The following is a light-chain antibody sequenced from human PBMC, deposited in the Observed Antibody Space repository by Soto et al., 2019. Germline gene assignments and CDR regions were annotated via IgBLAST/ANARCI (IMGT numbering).Light chain of an antibody. CDR1: NSDVGGYDR. CDR3: ISYIPSSTTHWV. J-gene: IGLJ3*02. V-gene: IGLV2-14*01. CDR2: EVY. Sequence: QSALTQPASVSGSPGQSITISCTGTNSDVGGYDRVSWYQHHPGKAPKLLIFEVYNRPSGISDRFSGSKSGDTASLTISGLQDEDEADYYCISYIPSSTTHWVFGGGTKLTVL.